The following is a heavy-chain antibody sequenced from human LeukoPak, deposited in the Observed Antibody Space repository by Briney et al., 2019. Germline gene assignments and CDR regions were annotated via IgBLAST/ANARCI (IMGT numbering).Heavy chain of an antibody. CDR2: ISPDGGAE. Sequence: GGSLRLSCEASGFTFNTRWMNWVRHAPGKGLEWMANISPDGGAEVYVDSVRGRFTISRDNAKNSVYLQMNNVRAEDTGVYYCSGRSGFSSIYWGQGILVTVSS. J-gene: IGHJ4*02. D-gene: IGHD2-2*01. CDR3: SGRSGFSSIY. V-gene: IGHV3-7*01. CDR1: GFTFNTRW.